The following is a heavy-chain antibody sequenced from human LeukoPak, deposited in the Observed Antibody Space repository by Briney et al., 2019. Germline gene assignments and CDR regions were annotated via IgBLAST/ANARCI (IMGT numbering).Heavy chain of an antibody. J-gene: IGHJ3*02. Sequence: SETLSLTCAVYGGSFSGYYWSWIRQPPGKGLEWIGEINHSGSTNYNPSLKSRVTISVGTSKNQFSLKLSSVTAADTAVYYCARVGLRSIAAHHGAFDIWGQGTMVTVSS. CDR3: ARVGLRSIAAHHGAFDI. D-gene: IGHD6-6*01. CDR1: GGSFSGYY. V-gene: IGHV4-34*01. CDR2: INHSGST.